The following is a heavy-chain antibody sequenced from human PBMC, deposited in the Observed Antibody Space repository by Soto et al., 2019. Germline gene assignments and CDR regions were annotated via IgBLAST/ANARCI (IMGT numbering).Heavy chain of an antibody. CDR2: IYHSGST. D-gene: IGHD1-1*01. Sequence: QVQLQESGPGLVKPSGTLSLTCAVSGGSISSSNWWSWVRQPPGKGLEWIGEIYHSGSTNYNPSLKSRVTISVDKSKNQFSLKLSSVTAADTAVYYCARVWGIESWYNWNDVRGYYYYGMDVWGQGTTVTVSS. J-gene: IGHJ6*02. V-gene: IGHV4-4*02. CDR1: GGSISSSNW. CDR3: ARVWGIESWYNWNDVRGYYYYGMDV.